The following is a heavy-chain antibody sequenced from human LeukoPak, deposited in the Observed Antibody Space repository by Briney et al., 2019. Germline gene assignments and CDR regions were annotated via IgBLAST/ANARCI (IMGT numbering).Heavy chain of an antibody. CDR3: VREGLECSGSSCQRAAFDY. J-gene: IGHJ4*02. D-gene: IGHD2-2*01. V-gene: IGHV3-48*04. CDR1: GFTFSGYS. Sequence: PGGSLRLSCVASGFTFSGYSMNWVRQAPGKGLEWVSYISGSGYAVYYADSVKARFTISRDNARNSLYLQMNSLRAADTAVYYCVREGLECSGSSCQRAAFDYWGQGTLVTVSS. CDR2: ISGSGYAV.